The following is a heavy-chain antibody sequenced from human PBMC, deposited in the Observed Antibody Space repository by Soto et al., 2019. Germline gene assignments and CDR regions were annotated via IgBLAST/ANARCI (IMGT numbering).Heavy chain of an antibody. D-gene: IGHD2-15*01. CDR1: GGAFSDYA. CDR2: IMPIFRAP. V-gene: IGHV1-69*12. Sequence: QVQLVQSGAEVKKPGSSVKVSCKASGGAFSDYAFSCVRQAPGQGLEWLGGIMPIFRAPDYAQKFQGRVTITAYEFTRTAYMEMNSLRSEDTAVYYCASWLKGPDIGNYYYGMDVWGQGTTVTVS. CDR3: ASWLKGPDIGNYYYGMDV. J-gene: IGHJ6*02.